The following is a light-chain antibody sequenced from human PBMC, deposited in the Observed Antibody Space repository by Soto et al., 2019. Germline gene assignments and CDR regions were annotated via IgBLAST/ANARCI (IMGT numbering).Light chain of an antibody. Sequence: QSVLTQPASVSGSPGQSIAISCTGTSSDVGTYDLVSWYQQHPGKAPKLMIYEGTKRPSGVSNRFSGSKSANTASLTISGLQHEDEADYYCCSSAGSSLYVFGSGTKVTVL. V-gene: IGLV2-23*01. CDR1: SSDVGTYDL. CDR2: EGT. J-gene: IGLJ1*01. CDR3: CSSAGSSLYV.